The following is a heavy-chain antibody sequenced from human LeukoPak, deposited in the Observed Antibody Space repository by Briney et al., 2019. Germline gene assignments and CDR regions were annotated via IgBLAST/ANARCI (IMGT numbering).Heavy chain of an antibody. V-gene: IGHV3-30*04. Sequence: GRSLRLSCAASGFTFSSYAMHWVRQPPGKGLEWVAVISYDGSNKYYADSVKGRFTISRDNSKNTLYLQMNSLRAEDTAVYYCARDAGGLGELFEETTGIRYWGQGTLVTVSS. D-gene: IGHD3-10*01. CDR1: GFTFSSYA. CDR2: ISYDGSNK. CDR3: ARDAGGLGELFEETTGIRY. J-gene: IGHJ4*02.